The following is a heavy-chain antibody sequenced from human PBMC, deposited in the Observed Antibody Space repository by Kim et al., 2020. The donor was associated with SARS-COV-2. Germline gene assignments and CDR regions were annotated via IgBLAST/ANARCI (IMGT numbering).Heavy chain of an antibody. CDR1: GGSISSGGYY. J-gene: IGHJ6*02. V-gene: IGHV4-31*03. CDR3: ARVSGDLDCSSTSCYYYYGMDV. CDR2: IYYSGST. Sequence: SETLSLTCTVSGGSISSGGYYWSWIRQHPGKGLEWIGYIYYSGSTYYNPSLKSRVTISVDTSKNQFSLKLSSVTAADTAVYYCARVSGDLDCSSTSCYYYYGMDVWGQGTTVTVSS. D-gene: IGHD2-2*01.